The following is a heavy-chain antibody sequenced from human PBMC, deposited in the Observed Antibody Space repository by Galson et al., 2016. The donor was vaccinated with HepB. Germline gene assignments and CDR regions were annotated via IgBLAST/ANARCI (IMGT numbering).Heavy chain of an antibody. D-gene: IGHD2-15*01. CDR3: GREHCSGGSCYLDY. CDR1: GFTFSSYW. V-gene: IGHV3-74*01. Sequence: SLRLSCAASGFTFSSYWMHWVRQAPGKGLVWVSRINSDGSSTSYADFVKGRFTISRDNAKNTVYLQMNSLRAEDTAVYYCGREHCSGGSCYLDYWGQGTLVTVSS. J-gene: IGHJ4*02. CDR2: INSDGSST.